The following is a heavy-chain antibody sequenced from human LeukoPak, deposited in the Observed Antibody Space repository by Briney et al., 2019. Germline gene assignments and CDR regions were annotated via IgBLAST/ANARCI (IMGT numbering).Heavy chain of an antibody. CDR3: ARAKSYSSSWDWFDP. Sequence: ASVKVSCKASGYTFTSYGISWVRQAPGQGLEWMGWISAYNGNTNYAQKLQGRVTVTTDTSTSTAYMELRSLRSDDTAVYYCARAKSYSSSWDWFDPWGQGTLVTVSS. V-gene: IGHV1-18*01. D-gene: IGHD6-13*01. CDR1: GYTFTSYG. J-gene: IGHJ5*02. CDR2: ISAYNGNT.